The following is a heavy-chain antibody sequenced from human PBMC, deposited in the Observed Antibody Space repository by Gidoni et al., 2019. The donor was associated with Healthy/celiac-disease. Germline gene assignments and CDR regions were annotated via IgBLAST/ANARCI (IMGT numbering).Heavy chain of an antibody. Sequence: QVQLQESGPGLVKPSETLSLTCTVSGGPISSYYWSWIRQPPGEELGWIGYIYYRGSTNHTPSLKSRAPITLDTSKTQFSLKLSLGTAADTAVYYCARRGQWRGGVDYWGQGTLVTVSS. CDR2: IYYRGST. CDR3: ARRGQWRGGVDY. J-gene: IGHJ4*02. CDR1: GGPISSYY. D-gene: IGHD6-19*01. V-gene: IGHV4-59*01.